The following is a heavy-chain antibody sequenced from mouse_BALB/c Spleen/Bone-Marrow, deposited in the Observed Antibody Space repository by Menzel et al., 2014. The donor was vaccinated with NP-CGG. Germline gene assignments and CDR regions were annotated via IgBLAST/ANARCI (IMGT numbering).Heavy chain of an antibody. Sequence: QVQLQQSGAELVRPGTSGKVSCKASGYAFTNYLIEWVKQRPGQGLEWIGVINPGSGGTNYNEKFKGKATLTADKSSSTAYMQLSGLTSDDSAVYFCARRDYAMDYWGQGTSVTVSS. V-gene: IGHV1-54*01. CDR2: INPGSGGT. CDR1: GYAFTNYL. J-gene: IGHJ4*01. CDR3: ARRDYAMDY.